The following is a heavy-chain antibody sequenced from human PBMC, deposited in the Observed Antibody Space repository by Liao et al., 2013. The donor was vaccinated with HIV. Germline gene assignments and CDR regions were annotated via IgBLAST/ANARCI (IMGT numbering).Heavy chain of an antibody. CDR3: ARQFYYYMDV. Sequence: QVQLQESGPGLVKPSETLSLTCTVSGGSISSYYWNWIRQPAGKGLEWIGRIYTSGSTDYNPSLKSRVTMSVDTSKNQLSLRLTSLTAADTAVYYCARQFYYYMDVWGKGTTVTVSS. J-gene: IGHJ6*03. CDR2: IYTSGST. CDR1: GGSISSYY. V-gene: IGHV4-4*07.